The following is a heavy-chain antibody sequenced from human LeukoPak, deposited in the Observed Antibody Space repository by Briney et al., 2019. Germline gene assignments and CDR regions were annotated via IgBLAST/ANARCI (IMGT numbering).Heavy chain of an antibody. CDR3: AKHTISILTGYTLFDY. CDR1: GFTFSSYA. V-gene: IGHV3-23*01. D-gene: IGHD3-9*01. CDR2: ILGSGGST. Sequence: PGGSLRLSCATSGFTFSSYAMTWVRQAPGKGLEWVSAILGSGGSTYYADSVKGRFTISRDNSKNTLSLQMNSLSAEDTAVYYCAKHTISILTGYTLFDYWGQGTLVTVSS. J-gene: IGHJ4*02.